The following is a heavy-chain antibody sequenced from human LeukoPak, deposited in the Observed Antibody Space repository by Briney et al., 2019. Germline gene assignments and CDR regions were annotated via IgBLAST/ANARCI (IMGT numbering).Heavy chain of an antibody. D-gene: IGHD5-12*01. CDR3: ARDRRGYDYVTYFDY. J-gene: IGHJ4*02. Sequence: ASVKVSCKASGYTFTSYGISWVRQAPGQGLEWMGWISAYNGNTNYAQKLQGRVTMTTGTSTSTAYMELRSLRSDDTAVYYCARDRRGYDYVTYFDYWGQGTLVTVSS. V-gene: IGHV1-18*04. CDR1: GYTFTSYG. CDR2: ISAYNGNT.